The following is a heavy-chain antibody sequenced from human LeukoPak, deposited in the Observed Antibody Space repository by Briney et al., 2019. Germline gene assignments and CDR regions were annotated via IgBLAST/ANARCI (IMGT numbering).Heavy chain of an antibody. J-gene: IGHJ4*02. D-gene: IGHD1-26*01. V-gene: IGHV3-23*01. CDR2: ISGSGGST. CDR3: AKDRRGSSNSYFDY. CDR1: GFTFSSYA. Sequence: GGSLRLSCAASGFTFSSYAMSWVRQAPGKGLEWVSAISGSGGSTYYADSVKGRFTISRDNSKNTLYLQMYSLRAEDTAVYYCAKDRRGSSNSYFDYWGQGTLVTVSS.